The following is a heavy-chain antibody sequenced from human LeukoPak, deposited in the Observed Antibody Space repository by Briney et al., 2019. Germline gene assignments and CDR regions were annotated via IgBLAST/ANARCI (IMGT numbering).Heavy chain of an antibody. J-gene: IGHJ5*02. Sequence: PGGSLRLSCAASGFTFSSYSMNWVRQAPGKGLEWVSSISSSSSYIYYADSVKGRFTISRDNAKNSLYLQMNSLRAEDTAVYYCARDRIAAPRGWFDPWGQGALVTVSS. CDR1: GFTFSSYS. CDR3: ARDRIAAPRGWFDP. CDR2: ISSSSSYI. D-gene: IGHD6-6*01. V-gene: IGHV3-21*01.